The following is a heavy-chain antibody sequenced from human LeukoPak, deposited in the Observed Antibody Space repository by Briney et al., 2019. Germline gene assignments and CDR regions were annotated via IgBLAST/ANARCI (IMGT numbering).Heavy chain of an antibody. CDR3: ARDQRYCSSSSCPWEPFDY. V-gene: IGHV3-7*05. Sequence: PGGSLRLSCAAPGFTLSSYAMTWVRQAPGKGLEWVANIKQDGSEKYYVDSVKGRFTISRDNAKNSLSLQMNSLRAEDTVVYYCARDQRYCSSSSCPWEPFDYWGQGTLVTVSS. J-gene: IGHJ4*02. CDR2: IKQDGSEK. D-gene: IGHD2-2*01. CDR1: GFTLSSYA.